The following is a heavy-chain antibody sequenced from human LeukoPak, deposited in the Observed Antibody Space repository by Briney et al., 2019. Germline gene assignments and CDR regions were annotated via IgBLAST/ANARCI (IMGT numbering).Heavy chain of an antibody. J-gene: IGHJ6*03. Sequence: GGSLRLSCAASGFTFSSYWMSWVRQAPGKGLEWVSGINWNGGSTGYADSVKGRFTISRDNAKNSLYLQMNSLRADDTALYYCARVQLVDYYYYSYMDVWGKGTTVTVSS. CDR3: ARVQLVDYYYYSYMDV. D-gene: IGHD6-6*01. V-gene: IGHV3-20*04. CDR2: INWNGGST. CDR1: GFTFSSYW.